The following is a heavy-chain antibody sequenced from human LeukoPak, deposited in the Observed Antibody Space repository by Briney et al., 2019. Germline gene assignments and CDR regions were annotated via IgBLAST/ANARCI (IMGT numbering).Heavy chain of an antibody. J-gene: IGHJ4*02. V-gene: IGHV3-7*01. Sequence: PGESLRLSCVASRFTFSNYWMSWVRQAPGKGLEWVANINQDGSKKPYADSMKGRFTISRDNAKESLYLQLNSLRADDTAVYYCAKWGPHCVGDYCPALDSWGQGTLVTVSS. CDR1: RFTFSNYW. D-gene: IGHD2-21*02. CDR3: AKWGPHCVGDYCPALDS. CDR2: INQDGSKK.